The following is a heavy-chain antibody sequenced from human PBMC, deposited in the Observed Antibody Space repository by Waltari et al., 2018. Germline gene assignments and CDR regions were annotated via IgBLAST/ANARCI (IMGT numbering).Heavy chain of an antibody. CDR3: ARKLAAAGSGGRFDY. Sequence: QVQLQQWGAGLLKPSETLSLTCAVYGGSFSGYYWSWIRQPPGKGLEWIGEINPSGSTNYDPSLKSRVTISVDTSKNQFSLKLSSVTAADTAVYYCARKLAAAGSGGRFDYWGQGTLVTVSS. CDR2: INPSGST. J-gene: IGHJ4*02. D-gene: IGHD6-13*01. V-gene: IGHV4-34*01. CDR1: GGSFSGYY.